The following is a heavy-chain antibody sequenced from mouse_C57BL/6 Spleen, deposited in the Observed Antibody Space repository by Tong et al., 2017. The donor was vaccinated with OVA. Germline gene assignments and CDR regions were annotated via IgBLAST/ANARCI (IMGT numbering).Heavy chain of an antibody. J-gene: IGHJ2*01. CDR3: ARFYYGSLFDY. CDR2: IYPGDGDT. Sequence: VQLQESGAELVRPGSSVKISCKASGYAFSSYWMNWVKQRPGQGLEWIGQIYPGDGDTNYNGRFKGKATLTADKSSSTAYMQLSSLTSEDSAVYFCARFYYGSLFDYWGQGTTLTVSS. CDR1: GYAFSSYW. D-gene: IGHD1-1*01. V-gene: IGHV1-80*01.